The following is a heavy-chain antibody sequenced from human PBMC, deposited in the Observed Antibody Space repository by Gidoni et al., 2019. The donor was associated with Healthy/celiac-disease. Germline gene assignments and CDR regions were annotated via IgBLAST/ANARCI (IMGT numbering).Heavy chain of an antibody. J-gene: IGHJ6*02. Sequence: EVQLVESVGGLVQQGRSLRLSCTASGFTFGDCAMSWVRQAPGKGLEWVGFIRSKADGGTTEYAASVKGRFTISRDESKSIAYLQMNSLKTEDTAVYYCTPYGDYPPDYYYYGMDVWGQGTTVTVSS. CDR2: IRSKADGGTT. CDR1: GFTFGDCA. CDR3: TPYGDYPPDYYYYGMDV. D-gene: IGHD4-17*01. V-gene: IGHV3-49*04.